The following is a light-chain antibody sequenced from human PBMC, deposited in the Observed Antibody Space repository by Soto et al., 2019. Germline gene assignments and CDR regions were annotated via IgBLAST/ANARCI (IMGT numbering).Light chain of an antibody. Sequence: DIQMTQSPSTLSASVGDRVTITCRASQSISSWLAWYQQKPGKAPKLLIYDASSLESGVPSRFSGSGSGTEFTLTISSLQPVDFATYYCLQHFNFSWTFGQGTKV. CDR2: DAS. J-gene: IGKJ1*01. CDR1: QSISSW. CDR3: LQHFNFSWT. V-gene: IGKV1-5*01.